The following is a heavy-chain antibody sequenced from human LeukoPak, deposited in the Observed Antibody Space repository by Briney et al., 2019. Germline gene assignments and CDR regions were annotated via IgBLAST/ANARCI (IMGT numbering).Heavy chain of an antibody. CDR1: GFTFSSCW. CDR3: ARDQWLAYYYHGMDV. D-gene: IGHD6-19*01. Sequence: SLRLSCAASGFTFSSCWMHWVRQAPGKGLGWVSSIDRSSSYIYYPDSVKGRFTISRDNAENSLYLQMNSLRAEDTVIYYCARDQWLAYYYHGMDVWGQGTTVTVSS. J-gene: IGHJ6*02. CDR2: IDRSSSYI. V-gene: IGHV3-21*01.